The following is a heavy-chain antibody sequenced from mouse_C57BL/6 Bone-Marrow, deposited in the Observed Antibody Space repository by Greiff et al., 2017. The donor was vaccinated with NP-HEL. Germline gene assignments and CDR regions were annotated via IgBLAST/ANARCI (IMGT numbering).Heavy chain of an antibody. V-gene: IGHV14-4*01. D-gene: IGHD1-1*01. CDR1: GFNIKDDY. J-gene: IGHJ2*01. CDR2: IDPENGDT. CDR3: TTEFITTVVGLDY. Sequence: VQLKQSGAELVRPGASVKLSCTASGFNIKDDYMHWVKQRPEQGLEWIGWIDPENGDTEYDSKFQGKATITADTSSNTAYLQLSSLTSEDTAVYYCTTEFITTVVGLDYWGQGTTLTVSS.